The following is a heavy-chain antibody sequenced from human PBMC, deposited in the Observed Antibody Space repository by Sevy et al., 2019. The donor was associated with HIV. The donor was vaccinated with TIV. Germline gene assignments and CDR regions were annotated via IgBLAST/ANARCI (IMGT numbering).Heavy chain of an antibody. CDR2: IYYSGST. V-gene: IGHV4-59*13. D-gene: IGHD3-16*02. CDR1: GGSISSYY. J-gene: IGHJ5*02. Sequence: SETLSLTCTVSGGSISSYYWSWIRQPPGKGLEWIGYIYYSGSTKYNPSLKSRVTITVDTSKNQFSLKLSSVTAADTAVYYCARAGVTITFGGVIGVNWFDPWGQGTLVTVSS. CDR3: ARAGVTITFGGVIGVNWFDP.